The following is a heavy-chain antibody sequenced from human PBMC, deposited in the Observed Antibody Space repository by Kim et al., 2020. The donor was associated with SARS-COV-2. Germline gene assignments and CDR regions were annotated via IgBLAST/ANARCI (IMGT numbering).Heavy chain of an antibody. J-gene: IGHJ4*02. CDR1: GFTFSSYA. D-gene: IGHD6-19*01. Sequence: GGSLRLSCAASGFTFSSYAMHWVRQAPGKGLEWVAVISYDGSNKYYADSVKGRFTISRDNSKNTPYLQMNSLRAEDTAVYYCARAKYSSGWYYVDYWGQG. CDR3: ARAKYSSGWYYVDY. V-gene: IGHV3-30-3*01. CDR2: ISYDGSNK.